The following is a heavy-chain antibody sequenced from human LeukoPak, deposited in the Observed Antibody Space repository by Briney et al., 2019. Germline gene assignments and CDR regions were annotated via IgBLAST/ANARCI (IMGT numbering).Heavy chain of an antibody. Sequence: GGSLRLSCAASGFTFNSYSMNWVRQAPGKGLEWVSSISSSSSYIYYADSVKGRFTISRDNAKNSLYLQMNSLRAEDTAVYYCARAVVIAGFDYWGQGTLVTVSS. CDR2: ISSSSSYI. CDR1: GFTFNSYS. J-gene: IGHJ4*02. CDR3: ARAVVIAGFDY. D-gene: IGHD2-21*01. V-gene: IGHV3-21*01.